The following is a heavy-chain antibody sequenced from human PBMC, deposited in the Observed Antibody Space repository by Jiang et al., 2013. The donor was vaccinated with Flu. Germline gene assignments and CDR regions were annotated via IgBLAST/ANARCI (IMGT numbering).Heavy chain of an antibody. D-gene: IGHD4-17*01. Sequence: GAEVKKPGSSVKVSCKASGGTFSSYTISWVRQAPGQGLEWMGRIIPILGIANYAQKFQGRVTITADKSTSTAYMELSSLRSEDTAVYYCATTRGEHDYGDPNWFDPWGQGTLVTVSS. CDR3: ATTRGEHDYGDPNWFDP. CDR1: GGTFSSYT. V-gene: IGHV1-69*02. J-gene: IGHJ5*02. CDR2: IIPILGIA.